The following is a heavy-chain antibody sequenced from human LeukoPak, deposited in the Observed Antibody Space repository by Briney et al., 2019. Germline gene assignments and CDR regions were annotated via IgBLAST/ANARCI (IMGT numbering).Heavy chain of an antibody. CDR1: GYSFTSYW. CDR3: ARLEMATIFAFDI. V-gene: IGHV5-51*01. D-gene: IGHD5-24*01. J-gene: IGHJ3*02. CDR2: IYPGDSDT. Sequence: GGSLKISCKGSGYSFTSYWIGWVRQMPGKGLEWMGIIYPGDSDTRYSPSFQGQVTISADKSISTAYLQWSSLKASDTAMYYCARLEMATIFAFDIWGQGTMVTVSS.